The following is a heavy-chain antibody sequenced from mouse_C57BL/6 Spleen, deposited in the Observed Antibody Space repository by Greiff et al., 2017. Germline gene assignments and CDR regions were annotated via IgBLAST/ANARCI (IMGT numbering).Heavy chain of an antibody. V-gene: IGHV1-18*01. CDR3: ARRGYDYDRYYFDY. J-gene: IGHJ2*01. CDR2: INPNNGGT. CDR1: GYTFTDYN. D-gene: IGHD2-4*01. Sequence: EVQLQQSGPELVKPGASVKIPCKASGYTFTDYNMDWVKQSHGKSLEWIGDINPNNGGTIYNQKFKGKATLTVDKSSSTAYMELRSLTSEDTAVYYCARRGYDYDRYYFDYWGQGTTLTVSS.